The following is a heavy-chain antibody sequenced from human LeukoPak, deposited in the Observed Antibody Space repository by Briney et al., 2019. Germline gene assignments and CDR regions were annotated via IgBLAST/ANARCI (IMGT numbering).Heavy chain of an antibody. CDR2: IWYDGSRD. J-gene: IGHJ4*02. D-gene: IGHD6-19*01. Sequence: GGSRGLSCAPLELTSRNKGWNWVGKLQGKGLKGVTLIWYDGSRDYYVDFVKGRFTVSRDNSRNTLYLQMRNLRAEDTAVYYCATVRGSDWYMDYWGQGTLVTVSS. CDR3: ATVRGSDWYMDY. CDR1: ELTSRNKG. V-gene: IGHV3-33*01.